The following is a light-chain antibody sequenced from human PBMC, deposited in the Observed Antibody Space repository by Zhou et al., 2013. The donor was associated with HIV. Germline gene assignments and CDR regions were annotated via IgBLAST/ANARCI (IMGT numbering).Light chain of an antibody. CDR2: GAS. Sequence: DIQMTQSPSSLSASVGDRVTITCRASQSISGYLNWYQQKPGKAPKLLIYGASSLQSGVPSRFSGSGSGTDFTLTVSNLQPEDSATFYCQQSYSIPRTFGPGDQAGDQT. J-gene: IGKJ2*01. CDR1: QSISGY. V-gene: IGKV1-39*01. CDR3: QQSYSIPRT.